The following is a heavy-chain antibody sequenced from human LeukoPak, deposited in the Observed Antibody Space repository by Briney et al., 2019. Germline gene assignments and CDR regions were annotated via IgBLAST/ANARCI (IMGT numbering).Heavy chain of an antibody. D-gene: IGHD6-25*01. J-gene: IGHJ4*02. CDR2: IKSKTDGGTT. CDR1: GFTLGNAW. Sequence: GRSLRLSCAASGFTLGNAWISWVRQAQGKGMEWDGRIKSKTDGGTTDYAAPVKGRFTISRDDSKNTLYLQMNSLKTEDTAVYYCTTGAPANWGQGTLVTVSS. V-gene: IGHV3-15*01. CDR3: TTGAPAN.